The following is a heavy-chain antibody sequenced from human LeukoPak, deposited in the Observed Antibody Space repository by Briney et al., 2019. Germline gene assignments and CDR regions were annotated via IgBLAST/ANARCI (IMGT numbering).Heavy chain of an antibody. CDR1: GGSISSYY. D-gene: IGHD4-23*01. CDR2: FYYSGST. CDR3: ARDYGGNQNGYLDY. V-gene: IGHV4-59*08. J-gene: IGHJ4*02. Sequence: SETLSLTCTVSGGSISSYYWSWIRQPPGKGLEWIGYFYYSGSTNYNPSPKSRVTISVDTSKNQVSLKLNSVTAADTAVYYCARDYGGNQNGYLDYWGQGTLVTVSS.